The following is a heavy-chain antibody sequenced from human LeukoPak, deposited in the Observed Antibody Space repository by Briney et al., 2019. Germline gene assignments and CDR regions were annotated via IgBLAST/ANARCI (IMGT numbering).Heavy chain of an antibody. CDR3: ARGGYDTGTDY. CDR2: IYPGDSDT. V-gene: IGHV5-51*01. D-gene: IGHD3-9*01. Sequence: GESLKISCKRSGYSFTSYGIGWVRKMPGRGLEWRGFIYPGDSDTSYRPSFQAHVIIPADNSSSTTYLQWTSLKASDTAMYYCARGGYDTGTDYWGQGTLVTVSS. J-gene: IGHJ4*02. CDR1: GYSFTSYG.